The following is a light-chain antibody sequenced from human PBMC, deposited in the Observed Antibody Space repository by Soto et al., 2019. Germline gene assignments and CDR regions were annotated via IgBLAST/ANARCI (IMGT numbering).Light chain of an antibody. CDR1: QSVSSN. CDR3: QQYGTSPPT. J-gene: IGKJ1*01. V-gene: IGKV3-15*01. Sequence: EIVLTQSPATLSVPPGERATLSCRASQSVSSNLAWYQQKPGQAPRLLIYGTSTRATAIPARFTASGSGTEFTLTISRLESEDFAVYYCQQYGTSPPTFGQGTKVDIK. CDR2: GTS.